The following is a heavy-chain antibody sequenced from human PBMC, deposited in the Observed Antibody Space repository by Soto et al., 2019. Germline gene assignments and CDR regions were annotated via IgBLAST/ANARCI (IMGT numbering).Heavy chain of an antibody. Sequence: SETLSLTCAVSGGSISSSNWWSWVGQPPGKGLEWIGEIYHSGSTNYNPSLKSRVTISVDKSENQFSLKLSSVTAADTAVYYCARGKGYGSGSFYYYGMDVWGQGTTVT. CDR1: GGSISSSNW. D-gene: IGHD3-10*01. V-gene: IGHV4-4*02. CDR2: IYHSGST. J-gene: IGHJ6*02. CDR3: ARGKGYGSGSFYYYGMDV.